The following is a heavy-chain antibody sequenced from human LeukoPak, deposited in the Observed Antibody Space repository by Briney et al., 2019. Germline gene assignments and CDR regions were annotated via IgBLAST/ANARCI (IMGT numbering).Heavy chain of an antibody. V-gene: IGHV3-66*04. CDR2: IYSGGST. CDR1: GFTVSSNY. CDR3: ARQATYDYVWGSYRYTRAGTFDY. D-gene: IGHD3-16*02. J-gene: IGHJ4*02. Sequence: GGSLRLSCAASGFTVSSNYMSWVRQAPGKGLEWVSVIYSGGSTYYADSVKDRFTISRDNSKNTLYLQMNSLRAEDTAVYYCARQATYDYVWGSYRYTRAGTFDYWGQGTLVTVSS.